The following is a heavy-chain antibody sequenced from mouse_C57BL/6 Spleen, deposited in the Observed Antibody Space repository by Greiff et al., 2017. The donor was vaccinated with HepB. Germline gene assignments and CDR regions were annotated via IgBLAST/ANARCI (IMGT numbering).Heavy chain of an antibody. D-gene: IGHD1-1*01. J-gene: IGHJ3*01. V-gene: IGHV5-12*01. CDR3: ARPSSSYYGSSYAWFAY. CDR2: ISNGGGST. Sequence: EVQLVESGGGLVQPGGSLKLSCAASGFTFSDYYMYWVRQTPEKRLEWVAYISNGGGSTYYPDTVKGRFTISRDNAKNTLYLQMSRLKSEDTAMYYCARPSSSYYGSSYAWFAYWGQGTLVTVSA. CDR1: GFTFSDYY.